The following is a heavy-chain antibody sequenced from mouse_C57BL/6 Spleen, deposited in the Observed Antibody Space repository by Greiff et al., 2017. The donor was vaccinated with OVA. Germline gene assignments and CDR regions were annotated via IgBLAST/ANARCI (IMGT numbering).Heavy chain of an antibody. D-gene: IGHD1-1*01. Sequence: QVQLQQPGAELVKPGASVKMSCKASGYTFTSYWITWVKQRPGQGLEWIGDIYPGSGSTNYNEKFKSKATLTVDTSSSTAYMQLSSLTSEDSAVYCCARSRYYGSLWYFDVWGTGTTVTVSS. V-gene: IGHV1-55*01. CDR1: GYTFTSYW. J-gene: IGHJ1*03. CDR2: IYPGSGST. CDR3: ARSRYYGSLWYFDV.